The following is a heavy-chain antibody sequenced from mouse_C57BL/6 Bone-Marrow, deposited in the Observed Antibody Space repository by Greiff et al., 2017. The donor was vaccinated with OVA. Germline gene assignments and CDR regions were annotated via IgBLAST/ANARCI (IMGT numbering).Heavy chain of an antibody. V-gene: IGHV14-4*01. CDR1: GFNIKDYY. D-gene: IGHD1-1*01. Sequence: VQLQQSGAELVRPGASVKLSCTASGFNIKDYYMHWVKQRPEQGLEWIGWIDPENGDTEYASKFQGKATITADTSSNTAYLQLSSLTSEDTAVYYCTTDYGSSGDWGQGTTLTVSS. J-gene: IGHJ2*01. CDR2: IDPENGDT. CDR3: TTDYGSSGD.